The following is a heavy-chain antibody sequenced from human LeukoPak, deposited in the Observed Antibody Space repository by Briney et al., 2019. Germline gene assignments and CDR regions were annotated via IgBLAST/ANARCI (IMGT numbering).Heavy chain of an antibody. CDR3: ARVASGYSGYDLDYYYYMDV. D-gene: IGHD5-12*01. Sequence: GGSLLLSCAASGFTFSSYWMSWVRQAPGKGLEGVANIKQDGSEKYYVDSVKARFTISRDNAKNSLYLQMNSLRAEDTAVYYCARVASGYSGYDLDYYYYMDVWGKGTTVTVSS. CDR1: GFTFSSYW. CDR2: IKQDGSEK. J-gene: IGHJ6*03. V-gene: IGHV3-7*01.